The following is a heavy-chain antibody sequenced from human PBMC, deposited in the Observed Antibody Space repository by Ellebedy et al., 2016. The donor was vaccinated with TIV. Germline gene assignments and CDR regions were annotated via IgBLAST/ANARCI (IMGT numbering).Heavy chain of an antibody. Sequence: PGGSLRLSCAASGFTFSTYWMSWVRQAPGKGLEWVANIKQDGSEKYYVDSVKGRFTISRDNAKNSLYLQMNSLRAEDTAVYFCARDHSTGTTAFDYWGQGTLVTVSS. CDR2: IKQDGSEK. CDR3: ARDHSTGTTAFDY. V-gene: IGHV3-7*01. D-gene: IGHD1-1*01. J-gene: IGHJ4*02. CDR1: GFTFSTYW.